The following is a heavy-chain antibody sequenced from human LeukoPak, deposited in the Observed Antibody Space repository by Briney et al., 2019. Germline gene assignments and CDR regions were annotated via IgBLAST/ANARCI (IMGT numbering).Heavy chain of an antibody. J-gene: IGHJ6*03. CDR2: MNPNSGNT. CDR1: GYTFTSHD. CDR3: ARSVGATYPFVYYYYYMDV. Sequence: ASVKVSCKASGYTFTSHDINWVRQAPGQGLEWMGWMNPNSGNTGYAQKFQGRVTITRNTSISTAYMELSSLRSDDTAVYYCARSVGATYPFVYYYYYMDVWGKGTTVTVSS. D-gene: IGHD1-26*01. V-gene: IGHV1-8*03.